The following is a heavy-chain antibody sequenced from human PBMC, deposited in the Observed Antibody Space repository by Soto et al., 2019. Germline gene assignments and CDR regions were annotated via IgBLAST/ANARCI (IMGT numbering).Heavy chain of an antibody. V-gene: IGHV1-46*01. J-gene: IGHJ4*02. Sequence: QVQLVQSGAEVKKPGASVKVSCKASGYTFTSYYMNWVRQDPGQGLEWMGIINPSVGSTSYAQKFQGRVTMTRDTSTSTVYMELSSLRSEDTAVYYCAREGGTMVRGVDYCGQGTLVTVSS. CDR1: GYTFTSYY. CDR2: INPSVGST. D-gene: IGHD3-10*01. CDR3: AREGGTMVRGVDY.